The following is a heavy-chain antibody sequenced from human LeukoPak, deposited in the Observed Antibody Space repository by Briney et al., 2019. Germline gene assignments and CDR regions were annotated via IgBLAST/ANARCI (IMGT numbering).Heavy chain of an antibody. Sequence: SGPTLVNPTQTLTLTCTFSGFSLSTSGMCVSWIRQPPGKALEWLARIDWDDDKYYSTSLKTRLTISKDTSKNQVVLTMTNMDPVDTATYYCARSSGVITALLTLFDIWGQGTMVTVSS. CDR2: IDWDDDK. J-gene: IGHJ3*02. CDR3: ARSSGVITALLTLFDI. D-gene: IGHD3-22*01. CDR1: GFSLSTSGMC. V-gene: IGHV2-70*11.